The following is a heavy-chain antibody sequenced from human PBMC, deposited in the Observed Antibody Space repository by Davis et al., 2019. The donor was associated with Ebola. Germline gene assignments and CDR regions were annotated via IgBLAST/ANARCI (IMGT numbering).Heavy chain of an antibody. CDR1: GFTFSSYS. V-gene: IGHV3-21*01. D-gene: IGHD6-19*01. J-gene: IGHJ4*02. CDR2: ISSSSSYI. CDR3: ARVSSFLEQWLVGYYFDY. Sequence: GESLKISCAASGFTFSSYSMNWVRQAPGKGLEWVSSISSSSSYIYYADSVKGRFTISRDNAKNSLYLQMNSLRAEDTAVYYCARVSSFLEQWLVGYYFDYWGQGTLVTVSS.